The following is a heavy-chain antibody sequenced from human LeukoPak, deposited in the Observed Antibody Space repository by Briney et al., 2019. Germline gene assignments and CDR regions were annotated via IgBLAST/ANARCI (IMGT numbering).Heavy chain of an antibody. CDR1: GFTFDDYA. CDR3: AKDVHYDILTGYPFDY. J-gene: IGHJ4*02. Sequence: GRSLRLSCAASGFTFDDYALHWVRQAPGKGLEWVSGISWNSGSIGYADSVKGRFTISRDNAKSSLYLQMNSLRAEDTALYYCAKDVHYDILTGYPFDYWGQGTLVTVSS. CDR2: ISWNSGSI. D-gene: IGHD3-9*01. V-gene: IGHV3-9*01.